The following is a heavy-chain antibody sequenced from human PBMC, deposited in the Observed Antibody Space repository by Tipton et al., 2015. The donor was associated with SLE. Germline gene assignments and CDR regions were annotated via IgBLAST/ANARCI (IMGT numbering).Heavy chain of an antibody. D-gene: IGHD3-16*01. CDR1: GGSISSKTYY. J-gene: IGHJ6*02. CDR2: MYYSGNT. Sequence: TLSLTCTVSGGSISSKTYYWGWIRQPPGKGLEWIGSMYYSGNTYYNPSFKSRVTISVDTSKNQFSLRLTSVTAADTAVYYCARAGEVPLNNYYGMDVWGQGTTVTVSS. V-gene: IGHV4-39*01. CDR3: ARAGEVPLNNYYGMDV.